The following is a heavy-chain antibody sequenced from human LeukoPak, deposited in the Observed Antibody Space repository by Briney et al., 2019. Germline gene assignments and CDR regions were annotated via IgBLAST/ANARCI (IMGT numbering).Heavy chain of an antibody. CDR2: MNQRGSM. Sequence: SETLSLTCDVYGASFTGYYWSWIRQSPGKGLEWIGEMNQRGSMNHNPSLKSRVTISVDRSKNQFSLKLSSVTAADTAVYYCARELELRYWGQGTLVTVSS. D-gene: IGHD1-7*01. J-gene: IGHJ4*02. CDR3: ARELELRY. V-gene: IGHV4-34*01. CDR1: GASFTGYY.